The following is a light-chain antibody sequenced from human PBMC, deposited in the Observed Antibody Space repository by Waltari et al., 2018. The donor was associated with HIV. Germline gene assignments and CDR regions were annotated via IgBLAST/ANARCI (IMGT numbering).Light chain of an antibody. Sequence: DIVMTQSPLSLPVTPGEPASISCRSSQSLLHSNGYNYLDWYLQKPGQSQQLLIYLGSNRASGVPDKFIGSGSGTDFTLKISRVEAEDVGVYYCMQALQTPRTFGQGTKLEIE. CDR1: QSLLHSNGYNY. CDR2: LGS. J-gene: IGKJ2*01. V-gene: IGKV2-28*01. CDR3: MQALQTPRT.